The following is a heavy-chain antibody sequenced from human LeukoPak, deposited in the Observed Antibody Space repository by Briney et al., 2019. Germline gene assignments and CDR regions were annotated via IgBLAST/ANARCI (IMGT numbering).Heavy chain of an antibody. CDR2: ISDPHSGSET. J-gene: IGHJ4*02. CDR3: TTRLRNHFDY. CDR1: GFTFSSYS. Sequence: GGSLRLSCAASGFTFSSYSMNWVRQALGQGLEWVSTISDPHSGSETHYADSVQGRFTISRDDSQNMVYLQMDSLRAEDTAVYYCTTRLRNHFDYWGQGTQVTVSS. D-gene: IGHD5-12*01. V-gene: IGHV3-23*01.